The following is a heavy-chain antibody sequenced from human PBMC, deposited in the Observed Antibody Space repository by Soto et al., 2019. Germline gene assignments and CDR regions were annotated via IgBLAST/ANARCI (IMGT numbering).Heavy chain of an antibody. Sequence: VQSLTISCKGSGYSFARYWITWVRQMPGKDLAWMGNIDPSESLSYYSPSLRGHVNRSADMAITTVFLRGYSLWASDAAMYYFARHICASACGPNLKYYFVSLDQETLVTVSS. D-gene: IGHD2-21*01. J-gene: IGHJ4*02. V-gene: IGHV5-10-1*01. CDR1: GYSFARYW. CDR2: IDPSESLS. CDR3: ARHICASACGPNLKYYFVS.